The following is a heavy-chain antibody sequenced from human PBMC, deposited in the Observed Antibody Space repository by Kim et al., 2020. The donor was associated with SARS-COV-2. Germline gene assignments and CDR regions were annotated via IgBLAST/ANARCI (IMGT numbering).Heavy chain of an antibody. D-gene: IGHD6-13*01. Sequence: MDSMNGRFTITRDKAKNSVYLRMTSLRGEDRAVYYCARSPGSRYTPFDLWGRGTLVTVSS. CDR3: ARSPGSRYTPFDL. J-gene: IGHJ2*01. V-gene: IGHV3-7*03.